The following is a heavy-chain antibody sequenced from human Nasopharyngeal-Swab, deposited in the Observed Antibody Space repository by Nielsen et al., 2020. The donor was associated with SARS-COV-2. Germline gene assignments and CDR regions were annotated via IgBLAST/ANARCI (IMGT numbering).Heavy chain of an antibody. CDR3: ARRFVVVRWLQYWYFNL. J-gene: IGHJ2*01. D-gene: IGHD2-21*01. CDR1: GGHFSGYY. V-gene: IGHV4-34*01. CDR2: INHSGST. Sequence: SQTPSLLRSVYGGHFSGYYWSWIRQPPGKGLEWIGEINHSGSTNYNPSLKSRVTISVDTSKNQFSLKLSSVTAADTAVYFCARRFVVVRWLQYWYFNLWGRGTLVTVSS.